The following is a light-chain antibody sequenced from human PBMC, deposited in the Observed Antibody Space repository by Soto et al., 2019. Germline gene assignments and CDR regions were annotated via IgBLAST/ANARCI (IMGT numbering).Light chain of an antibody. V-gene: IGLV2-14*01. CDR2: EVS. CDR1: SSDVGNYKY. Sequence: QSVLTQPASVSGSPGQSITISCTGTSSDVGNYKYVSWYQQHPGKAPKLMIYEVSNRPSGVSNRFSGSKSGNTASLTISGLQAEDETDYYCLSYTSSGTYVFGHGTKVT. J-gene: IGLJ1*01. CDR3: LSYTSSGTYV.